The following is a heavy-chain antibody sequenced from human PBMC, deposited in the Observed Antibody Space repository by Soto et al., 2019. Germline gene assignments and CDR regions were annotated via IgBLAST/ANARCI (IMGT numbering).Heavy chain of an antibody. CDR1: GGSISSGGYS. CDR2: IYHSGST. CDR3: ARGHRLLRDGMGV. V-gene: IGHV4-30-2*01. D-gene: IGHD3-3*01. J-gene: IGHJ6*02. Sequence: QLQLQESGSGLVKPSQTLSLTCAVSGGSISSGGYSWSWIRQPPGKGLEWIGYIYHSGSTYYNPSLKSRVTLSVDRSNNQFPLELSSVPGADTAVYDCARGHRLLRDGMGVWGQGTTVTVSS.